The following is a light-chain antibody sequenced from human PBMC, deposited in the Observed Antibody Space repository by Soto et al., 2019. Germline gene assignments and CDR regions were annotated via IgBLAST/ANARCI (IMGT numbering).Light chain of an antibody. CDR3: QQYSNWPLLS. CDR1: QSVGSN. V-gene: IGKV3-15*01. Sequence: ELVLTQSPATLSVSPGAGATLSCRASQSVGSNLAWYQQKPGQTPRVLIYGASTRAIGIPARFSGSGFGTEFTLTISSLQSEDFVVYYCQQYSNWPLLSFGGGTKVDIK. CDR2: GAS. J-gene: IGKJ4*01.